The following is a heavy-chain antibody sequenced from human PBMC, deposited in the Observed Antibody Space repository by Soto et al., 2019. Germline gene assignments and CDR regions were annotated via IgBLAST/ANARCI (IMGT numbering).Heavy chain of an antibody. J-gene: IGHJ5*02. D-gene: IGHD6-13*01. CDR1: GFTFGSYG. CDR2: IWYDGSNK. CDR3: ARDCLAAAGPPSYWFDP. Sequence: VGSLRLSCAASGFTFGSYGMHWVRQAPGKGLEWVAVIWYDGSNKYYADSVKGRFTISRDNSKNTLYLQMNSLRAEDTAVYYCARDCLAAAGPPSYWFDPWGQGTLVTVSS. V-gene: IGHV3-33*01.